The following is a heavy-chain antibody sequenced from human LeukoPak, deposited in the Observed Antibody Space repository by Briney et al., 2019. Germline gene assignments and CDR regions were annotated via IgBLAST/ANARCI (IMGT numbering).Heavy chain of an antibody. CDR3: AKTYYGTTYFDS. CDR2: ISGGGETT. D-gene: IGHD3-10*01. J-gene: IGHJ4*02. V-gene: IGHV3-23*01. CDR1: GFRFSSYA. Sequence: PGGSLRLSCAVSGFRFSSYAMNWVRQAPGKGLEWVSAISGGGETTFYADSVKGRFTISRDNSKNTLYLQMNGLRAEDTAIYYCAKTYYGTTYFDSWGQGTLITVSS.